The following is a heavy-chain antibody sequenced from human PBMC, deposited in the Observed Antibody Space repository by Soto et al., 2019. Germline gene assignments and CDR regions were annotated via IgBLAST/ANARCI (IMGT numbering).Heavy chain of an antibody. V-gene: IGHV3-11*01. D-gene: IGHD3-10*01. J-gene: IGHJ4*02. CDR2: ISTSGSTI. Sequence: QVQLVESGGGLVKPGGSLRLSCAASRFTFSDYSMSWIRQAPGRGPEWVSYISTSGSTIFYADSVKGRFTISRDNTMSSLYPQMNSLRVEEAAIYYCAREGPRKGTYLFDYWGQGTLVTVSS. CDR1: RFTFSDYS. CDR3: AREGPRKGTYLFDY.